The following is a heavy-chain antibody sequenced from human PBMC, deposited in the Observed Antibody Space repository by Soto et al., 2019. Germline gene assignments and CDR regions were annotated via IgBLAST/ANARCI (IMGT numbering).Heavy chain of an antibody. CDR1: GFTFSDYY. CDR3: ARWIGYYDFWSPTIDY. J-gene: IGHJ4*02. CDR2: ISSSGSTI. V-gene: IGHV3-11*01. D-gene: IGHD3-3*01. Sequence: GGSLRLSCAASGFTFSDYYMSWIRQAPGKGLEWVSYISSSGSTIYYADSVKGRFTISRDNAKNSLYLQMNSLRAEDTAVYYCARWIGYYDFWSPTIDYWGQGTLVTVS.